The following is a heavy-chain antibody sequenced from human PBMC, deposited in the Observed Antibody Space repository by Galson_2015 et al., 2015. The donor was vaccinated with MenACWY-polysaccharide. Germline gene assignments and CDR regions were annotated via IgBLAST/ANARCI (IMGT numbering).Heavy chain of an antibody. CDR1: GGSFTNYF. CDR3: ARARSSGYYSDY. J-gene: IGHJ4*02. V-gene: IGHV4-34*01. CDR2: INHAGRT. D-gene: IGHD3-22*01. Sequence: TLSLTCAVYGGSFTNYFWTWIRQSPEKGLEWIAEINHAGRTTYNPTLRSRVTVSVDPSKNQFSINLTSVTAADTAVYYCARARSSGYYSDYWGQGIPVTISS.